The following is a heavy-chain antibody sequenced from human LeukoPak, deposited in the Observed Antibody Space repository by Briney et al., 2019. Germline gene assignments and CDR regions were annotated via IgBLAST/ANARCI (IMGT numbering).Heavy chain of an antibody. CDR2: ISGSGGST. CDR3: AKDPVGYYYDSSGYLPHFDY. CDR1: GFTFSSYA. D-gene: IGHD3-22*01. Sequence: GGSLRLSCAASGFTFSSYAMSLVRQAPGKGLEWVSAISGSGGSTYYADSVKGRFTISRDNSKNTLYLQMNSLRAEDTAVYYCAKDPVGYYYDSSGYLPHFDYWGQGTLVTVSS. J-gene: IGHJ4*02. V-gene: IGHV3-23*01.